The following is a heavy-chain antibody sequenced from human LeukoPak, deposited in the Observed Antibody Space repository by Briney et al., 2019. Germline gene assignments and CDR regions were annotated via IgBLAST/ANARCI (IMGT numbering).Heavy chain of an antibody. Sequence: SVKVSCKASGYTFTGYYMHWVRQAPGQGLEWMGWINPNSGGTNYAQKFQGRVTMTRDTSISTAYMELSRLRSDDTAVYYCARDIGAYYYDSSGYYYDYWGQGTLVTVSS. D-gene: IGHD3-22*01. CDR2: INPNSGGT. J-gene: IGHJ4*02. CDR1: GYTFTGYY. CDR3: ARDIGAYYYDSSGYYYDY. V-gene: IGHV1-2*02.